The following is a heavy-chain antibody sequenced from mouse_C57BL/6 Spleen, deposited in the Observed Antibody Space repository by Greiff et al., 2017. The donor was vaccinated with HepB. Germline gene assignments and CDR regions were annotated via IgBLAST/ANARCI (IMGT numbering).Heavy chain of an antibody. Sequence: QVQLQQSGAELVKPGASVKISCKASGYAFSSYWMNWVKQRPGKGLEWIGQIYPGDGDTNYNGKFKGKATLTADKSSSTAYMQLSSLTSEDSAVYFCARREIYYDSSYFDYWGQGTTLTVSS. V-gene: IGHV1-80*01. J-gene: IGHJ2*01. CDR2: IYPGDGDT. CDR1: GYAFSSYW. CDR3: ARREIYYDSSYFDY. D-gene: IGHD2-4*01.